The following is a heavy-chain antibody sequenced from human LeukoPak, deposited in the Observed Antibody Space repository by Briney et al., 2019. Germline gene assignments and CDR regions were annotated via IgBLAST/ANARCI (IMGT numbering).Heavy chain of an antibody. CDR3: ARVPPSDMIHLGY. V-gene: IGHV1-2*02. Sequence: ASVKVSCKASGGTFSSYVISWVRQAPGQGLEWMGWINPNSGGTNYAQKFQGRVTMTRDTSISTAYMELSRLRSDDTAVYYCARVPPSDMIHLGYWGQGTLVTVSS. D-gene: IGHD3-16*01. CDR1: GGTFSSYV. J-gene: IGHJ4*02. CDR2: INPNSGGT.